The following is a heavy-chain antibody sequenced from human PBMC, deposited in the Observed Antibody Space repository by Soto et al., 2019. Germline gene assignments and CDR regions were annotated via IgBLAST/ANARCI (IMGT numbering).Heavy chain of an antibody. Sequence: QVQLVESGGGVVQPGTSLRVSCVGSGFTFRSYVIHWVRQAPGKGLEWVALTSYDGSDKYYGDSVRGRFTISRDKSRNTVDLQMDSLRLEDTAVYYCARWGTTGGLDVWGQGTLVSVSS. CDR3: ARWGTTGGLDV. CDR2: TSYDGSDK. CDR1: GFTFRSYV. V-gene: IGHV3-30*19. J-gene: IGHJ1*01. D-gene: IGHD3-16*01.